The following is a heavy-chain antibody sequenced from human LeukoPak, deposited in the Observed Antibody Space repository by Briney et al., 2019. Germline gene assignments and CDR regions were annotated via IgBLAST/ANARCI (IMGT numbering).Heavy chain of an antibody. D-gene: IGHD5-18*01. J-gene: IGHJ4*02. CDR1: GFTFSSYR. CDR2: ISSSSSYI. V-gene: IGHV3-21*04. CDR3: ATSRRRYSYCLDY. Sequence: GGSLRLSCAASGFTFSSYRMTWVRQAPGKGLEWVSSISSSSSYIYYADSVKGRFTISRDNAKNSLYLQMNSLRAEDTAVYYCATSRRRYSYCLDYWGQGTLVTVSS.